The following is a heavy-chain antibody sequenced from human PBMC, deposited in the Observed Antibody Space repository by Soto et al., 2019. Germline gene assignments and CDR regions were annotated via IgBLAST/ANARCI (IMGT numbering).Heavy chain of an antibody. Sequence: PGGSLRLSCAASGFTFSSYAMHWVRQAPGKGLEWVAVISYDGSNKYYADSVKGRFTISRDNSKNTLYLQMNSLRAEDTAVYYCARGGYDSSGYYPALYFDSWGQGTLVTVSS. D-gene: IGHD3-22*01. V-gene: IGHV3-30-3*01. J-gene: IGHJ4*02. CDR3: ARGGYDSSGYYPALYFDS. CDR2: ISYDGSNK. CDR1: GFTFSSYA.